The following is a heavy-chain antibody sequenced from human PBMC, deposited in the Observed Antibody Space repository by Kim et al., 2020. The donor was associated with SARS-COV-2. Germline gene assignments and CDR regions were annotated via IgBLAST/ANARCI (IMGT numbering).Heavy chain of an antibody. D-gene: IGHD3-16*01. CDR3: ARGRVQHDYVWGSSRRYWFDP. J-gene: IGHJ5*02. CDR1: GGSFSGYY. Sequence: SETLSLTCAVYGGSFSGYYWSWIRQPPGKGLEWIGEINHSGSTNYNPSLKSRVTISVDTSKNQFSLKLSSVTAADTAVYYCARGRVQHDYVWGSSRRYWFDPWGQGTLVTVSS. CDR2: INHSGST. V-gene: IGHV4-34*01.